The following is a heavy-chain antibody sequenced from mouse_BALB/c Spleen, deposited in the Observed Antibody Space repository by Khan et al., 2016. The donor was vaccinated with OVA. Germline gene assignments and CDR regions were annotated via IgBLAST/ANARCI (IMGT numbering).Heavy chain of an antibody. J-gene: IGHJ3*01. CDR3: ARRNYFGYTFAY. CDR2: IFPGDDST. Sequence: QVQLKQSGAELVKPGASVKLSCKASGYTFTSYDINWVRQRPEQGLEWIGWIFPGDDSTKYNEKFKGKATLTADKSSSTVYMQLSSLTAEASAVYFCARRNYFGYTFAYWGQGTLVTVSA. CDR1: GYTFTSYD. D-gene: IGHD1-2*01. V-gene: IGHV1S56*01.